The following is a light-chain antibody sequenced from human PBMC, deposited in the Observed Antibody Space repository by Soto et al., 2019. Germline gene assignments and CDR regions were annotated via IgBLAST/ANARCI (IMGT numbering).Light chain of an antibody. CDR1: SSDVGRYNY. CDR3: SSYTSSTTLEV. J-gene: IGLJ1*01. CDR2: EVT. Sequence: QSALTQPASVSGSLGQSITISCTGTSSDVGRYNYVSWYQQHPGKAPKLMIYEVTTRPSGVSNRFSGSKSGNTASLTISGLQAEDEDDYYCSSYTSSTTLEVFGTGTKVTVL. V-gene: IGLV2-14*01.